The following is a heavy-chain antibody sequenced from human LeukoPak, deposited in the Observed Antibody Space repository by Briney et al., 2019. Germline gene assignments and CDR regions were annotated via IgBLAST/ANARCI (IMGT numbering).Heavy chain of an antibody. J-gene: IGHJ3*02. CDR3: ASPPYSGSYYAEGDAFDI. CDR1: GFTFSSYA. CDR2: ISGSGGST. Sequence: GTSLRLSCAASGFTFSSYAMSWVRQAPGKGLEWVSAISGSGGSTYYADSVKGRFTISRDNSKNTLYLQMNSLRAEDTAVYYCASPPYSGSYYAEGDAFDIWGQGTMVTVSS. D-gene: IGHD1-26*01. V-gene: IGHV3-23*01.